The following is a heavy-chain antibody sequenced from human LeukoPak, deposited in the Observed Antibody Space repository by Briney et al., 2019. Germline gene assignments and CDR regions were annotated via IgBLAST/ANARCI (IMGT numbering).Heavy chain of an antibody. D-gene: IGHD3-16*01. V-gene: IGHV4-4*02. CDR3: ARGLMIYGMDV. J-gene: IGHJ6*02. CDR1: GGSISNSNF. CDR2: IYHSGST. Sequence: PSETLSLTCAVSGGSISNSNFWSWVRQPPGKGLEWIGEIYHSGSTNYNPSLRSRVTISVDTSKNQFSLKLSSVTAADTAVYYCARGLMIYGMDVWGQGTTVTVSS.